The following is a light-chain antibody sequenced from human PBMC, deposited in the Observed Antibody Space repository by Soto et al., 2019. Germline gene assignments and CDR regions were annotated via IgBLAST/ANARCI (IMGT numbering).Light chain of an antibody. V-gene: IGKV1-12*01. CDR2: DAS. CDR3: QQYETFSGT. CDR1: QGISSW. Sequence: IQMTQSPYSVSASVGDRVTITCRASQGISSWLAWYQQKPGEAPKLLIYDASALPRGVPSRFSGSGSGTKFTLTIASLQPDDFATYYCQQYETFSGTFGPGTKVDTK. J-gene: IGKJ3*01.